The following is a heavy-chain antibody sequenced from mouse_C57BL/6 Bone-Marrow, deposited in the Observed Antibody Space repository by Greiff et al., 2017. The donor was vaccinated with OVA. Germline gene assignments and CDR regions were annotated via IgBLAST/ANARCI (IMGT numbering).Heavy chain of an antibody. J-gene: IGHJ3*01. V-gene: IGHV1-78*01. D-gene: IGHD1-3*01. CDR2: IYPRDGST. CDR3: ARGRSGNSRTWYAY. Sequence: QVQLQQSDAELVKPGASVTISCKVSGYTFTDHPIHWMKQRPEQGLEWIGYIYPRDGSTTYNEKFKGQATLTADKSSSTAYMQLNSLTSDDSAVYFCARGRSGNSRTWYAYWGQGTLVTVSA. CDR1: GYTFTDHP.